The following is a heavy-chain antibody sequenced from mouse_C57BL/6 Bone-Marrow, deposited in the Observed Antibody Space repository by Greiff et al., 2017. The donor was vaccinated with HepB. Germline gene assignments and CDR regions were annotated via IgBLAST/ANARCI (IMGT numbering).Heavy chain of an antibody. CDR1: GYTFTSYW. J-gene: IGHJ3*01. V-gene: IGHV1-50*01. CDR2: IDPSDSYI. D-gene: IGHD3-1*01. CDR3: ASRASLLSLFAS. Sequence: VQLQESGAEFVKPGASVKLSCKASGYTFTSYWMQWVKQRPGQGLEWIGEIDPSDSYINYNQKFKGKATLTVDTSSSTAYMQLSSLSSEDSAVYYCASRASLLSLFASWGQGTLVTVSA.